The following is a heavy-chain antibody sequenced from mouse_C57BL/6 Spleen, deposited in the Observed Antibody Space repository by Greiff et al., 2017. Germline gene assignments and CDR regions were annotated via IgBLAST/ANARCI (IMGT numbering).Heavy chain of an antibody. J-gene: IGHJ3*01. Sequence: EVQGVESGGGLVKPGGSLKLSCAASGFTFSDYGMHWVRQAPEKGLAWVAYISSGSSTIYYADTVKGRFTISRDNAKNTLFLQMTSLRSEDTAMYYCARPGYYGNGWFAYWGQGTLVTVSA. CDR3: ARPGYYGNGWFAY. CDR2: ISSGSSTI. V-gene: IGHV5-17*01. D-gene: IGHD2-1*01. CDR1: GFTFSDYG.